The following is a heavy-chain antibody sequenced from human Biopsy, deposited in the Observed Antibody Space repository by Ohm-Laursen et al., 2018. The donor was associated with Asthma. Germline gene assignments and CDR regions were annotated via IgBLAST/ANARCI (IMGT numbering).Heavy chain of an antibody. D-gene: IGHD3-22*01. V-gene: IGHV4-31*02. CDR3: ARAQDYYDSRGYYRSFDY. J-gene: IGHJ4*02. Sequence: LRLSCAASGFTVSSNYMSWVRQHPGKGLEWIGFIYYSGSTYYNPSLKSRVSISIDTSKNQFSLKLSSVTAADTAVYYCARAQDYYDSRGYYRSFDYWGQGTLVTVSS. CDR2: IYYSGST. CDR1: GFTVSSNY.